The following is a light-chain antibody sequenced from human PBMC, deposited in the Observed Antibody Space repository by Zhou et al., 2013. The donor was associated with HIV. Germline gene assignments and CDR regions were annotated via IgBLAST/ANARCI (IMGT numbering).Light chain of an antibody. V-gene: IGLV1-40*01. CDR2: GNT. Sequence: QSVMAQPPSVSGAPGQRVTISCTGSGSSIGAGFDVHWYQQLPGTAPRLLIYGNTNRPSGVPDRFSGSKSGASASLAITGLQPEDEADYFCQSFDSSLGAYVFGSGTRVTVL. CDR3: QSFDSSLGAYV. J-gene: IGLJ1*01. CDR1: GSSIGAGFD.